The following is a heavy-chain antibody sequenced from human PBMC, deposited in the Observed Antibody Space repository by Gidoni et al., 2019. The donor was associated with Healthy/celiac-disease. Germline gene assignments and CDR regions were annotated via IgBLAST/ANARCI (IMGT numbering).Heavy chain of an antibody. V-gene: IGHV3-48*04. CDR3: AREVLKDYYGSGAYISYYYGMDV. CDR2: MSSSSSTI. D-gene: IGHD3-10*01. Sequence: EVQLVESGGGLVQPGGSLRLSCAASGFTFSSHSMTWVRQAPGKGLEWVSYMSSSSSTIYYAEAVKGRFTIYRDNAKNSLYLQMNSLRAEDTAVYYCAREVLKDYYGSGAYISYYYGMDVWGQGTTVTVSS. J-gene: IGHJ6*02. CDR1: GFTFSSHS.